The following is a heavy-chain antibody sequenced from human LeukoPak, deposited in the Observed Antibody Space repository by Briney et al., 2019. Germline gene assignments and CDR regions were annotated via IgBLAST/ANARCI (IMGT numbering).Heavy chain of an antibody. V-gene: IGHV3-23*01. Sequence: GGSLRLSCAASGFTFSSYAMSWVRQAPGKGLEWVSSISGSGGSTYYADSVKGRFTISRDHSKNTLYLQINSLRAEDTAIYYCAKAIVPTDYFYGTDVWGQGTTVTVSS. CDR2: ISGSGGST. D-gene: IGHD5-12*01. CDR1: GFTFSSYA. CDR3: AKAIVPTDYFYGTDV. J-gene: IGHJ6*02.